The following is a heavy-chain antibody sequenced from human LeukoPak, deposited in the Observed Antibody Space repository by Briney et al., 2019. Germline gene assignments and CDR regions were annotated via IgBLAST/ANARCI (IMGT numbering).Heavy chain of an antibody. CDR3: ARSNRGYASPCVY. CDR2: ISAYNGNT. J-gene: IGHJ4*02. Sequence: GASVKVSCKASGYTFTSYGISWVRQAPGQGLEWMGWISAYNGNTNNAQKFQGRVTMTTDTSTRTSYMELRSLRSDDTAVYYCARSNRGYASPCVYWGQGTLVTVSS. CDR1: GYTFTSYG. V-gene: IGHV1-18*01. D-gene: IGHD5-18*01.